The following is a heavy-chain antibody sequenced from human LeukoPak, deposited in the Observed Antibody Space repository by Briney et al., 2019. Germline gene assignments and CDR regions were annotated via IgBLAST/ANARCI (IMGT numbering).Heavy chain of an antibody. J-gene: IGHJ6*02. V-gene: IGHV3-30-3*01. CDR2: ISYDGSNK. D-gene: IGHD6-19*01. Sequence: GRSLRLSCAASGFTFSSYAMHWVRQAPGKGLEWVAVISYDGSNKYYADSVKGRFTISRDNSKNTLYLQMNSLRAEDTAVYYCARAVVNGGWYYSSYYYYGMDVWGQGTTVTVSS. CDR3: ARAVVNGGWYYSSYYYYGMDV. CDR1: GFTFSSYA.